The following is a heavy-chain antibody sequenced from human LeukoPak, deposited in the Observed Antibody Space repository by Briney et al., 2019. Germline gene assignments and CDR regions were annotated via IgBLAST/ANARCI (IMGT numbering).Heavy chain of an antibody. CDR2: ISGSGGST. J-gene: IGHJ4*02. CDR1: GFSFTSYA. V-gene: IGHV3-23*01. CDR3: AKDRGWLVDY. Sequence: GGSLRLSCAASGFSFTSYAMSWVRQAPGKGLEWVSTISGSGGSTFYADSVKGRFTISRDNSKNTLYMQMNSLRVEDTAVYYCAKDRGWLVDYWGQGTLVIVSS. D-gene: IGHD3-22*01.